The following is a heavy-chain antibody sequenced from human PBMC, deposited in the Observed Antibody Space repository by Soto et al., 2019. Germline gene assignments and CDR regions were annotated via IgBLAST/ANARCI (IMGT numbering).Heavy chain of an antibody. CDR1: GFTFGTCA. V-gene: IGHV3-23*01. Sequence: EVQLLESGGGMVQPGKSLRLSCAASGFTFGTCAMSWVRQAPGQGLEWVSGMSAYGEYTLYADSVKGRVTISRDNAKNSLYLQMNNLRAEDTAVYYCARVIGQWRRSDYWGQGTLVTVSS. D-gene: IGHD6-19*01. CDR2: MSAYGEYT. J-gene: IGHJ4*02. CDR3: ARVIGQWRRSDY.